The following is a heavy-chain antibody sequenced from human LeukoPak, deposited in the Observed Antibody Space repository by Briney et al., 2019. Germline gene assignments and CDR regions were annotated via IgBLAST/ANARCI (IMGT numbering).Heavy chain of an antibody. CDR2: ISSNGGST. CDR1: GFTFSSYA. J-gene: IGHJ4*02. Sequence: GGSLRLSCAASGFTFSSYAMHWGRNAPRQGLGYVSAISSNGGSTDYANSLKGRFTISTDNSKNTLYLQMGRLRAEHMAVYYCAREELEQWLVQGSLDYWGQGTLVTVSS. V-gene: IGHV3-64*01. D-gene: IGHD6-19*01. CDR3: AREELEQWLVQGSLDY.